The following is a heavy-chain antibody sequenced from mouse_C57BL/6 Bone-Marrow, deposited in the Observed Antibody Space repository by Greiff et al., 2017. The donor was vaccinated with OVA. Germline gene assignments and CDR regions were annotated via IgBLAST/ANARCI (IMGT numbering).Heavy chain of an antibody. J-gene: IGHJ4*01. Sequence: QVQLQQSGAELVRPGSSVTLSCKASGYTFTSYWMHWVKQRPIQGLEWIGNIDPSDSETHYNQKFKDKATLTVDKSSSTAYMQLSSLTSEDSAVYYCASPHYYGSSYGAMDYWGQGTSVTVSS. CDR3: ASPHYYGSSYGAMDY. D-gene: IGHD1-1*01. CDR2: IDPSDSET. V-gene: IGHV1-52*01. CDR1: GYTFTSYW.